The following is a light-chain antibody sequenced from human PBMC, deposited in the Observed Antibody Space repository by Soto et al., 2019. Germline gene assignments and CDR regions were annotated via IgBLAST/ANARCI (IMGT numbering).Light chain of an antibody. V-gene: IGLV1-51*01. J-gene: IGLJ2*01. Sequence: QSVLTQPPSVSAAPAQKVTISCSGSSSNIGVKSVSWYQQLPRTAPKLLIYDNSERPSGIPDRFSASKSGTSATLGITGLQTGDEADYYCGTWDDSLSAVVFGGGTKLTVL. CDR1: SSNIGVKS. CDR2: DNS. CDR3: GTWDDSLSAVV.